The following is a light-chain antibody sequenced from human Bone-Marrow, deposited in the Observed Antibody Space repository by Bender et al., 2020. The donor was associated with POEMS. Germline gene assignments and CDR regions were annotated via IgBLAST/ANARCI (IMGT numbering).Light chain of an antibody. CDR1: SSDIGDYNY. J-gene: IGLJ1*01. CDR2: DVH. Sequence: QSALTQPASMSGSPGQSITISCSGSSSDIGDYNYVSWYQQHPGKVPKLIIYDVHNRPSGVSNRFSGSKSGNTASLTISGLQAEDEADYYCCSYAGSRTYIFGSGTKVTVL. V-gene: IGLV2-14*03. CDR3: CSYAGSRTYI.